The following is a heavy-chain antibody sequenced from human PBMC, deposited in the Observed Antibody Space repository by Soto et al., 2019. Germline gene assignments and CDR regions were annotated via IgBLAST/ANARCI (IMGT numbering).Heavy chain of an antibody. D-gene: IGHD6-19*01. Sequence: EVQLVESGGGLVQPGGSLRLSCVVSGFTFSTDTMNWVRQAPGKGLEWVAHISVSGATRYYADSVKGRFTISRDNAKTLLYLQLDSLRSEETAVYFCARVFGSGFDYWGQGTLVTVSS. V-gene: IGHV3-48*01. CDR1: GFTFSTDT. J-gene: IGHJ4*02. CDR3: ARVFGSGFDY. CDR2: ISVSGATR.